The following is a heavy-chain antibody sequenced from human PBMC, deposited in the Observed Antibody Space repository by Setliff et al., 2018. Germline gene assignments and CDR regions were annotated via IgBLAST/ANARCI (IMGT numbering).Heavy chain of an antibody. D-gene: IGHD1-1*01. Sequence: PSETLSLTCTVSGGSISSGSYYWSWIRQPAGKGLEWIGRIYTSGRTYYNPSLKSRVTISVDTSTNQISLSLLSVSAADTAVYFCARDGAGHTESWKGHLGYWGQGTEVTSPQ. V-gene: IGHV4-61*02. J-gene: IGHJ4*02. CDR2: IYTSGRT. CDR3: ARDGAGHTESWKGHLGY. CDR1: GGSISSGSYY.